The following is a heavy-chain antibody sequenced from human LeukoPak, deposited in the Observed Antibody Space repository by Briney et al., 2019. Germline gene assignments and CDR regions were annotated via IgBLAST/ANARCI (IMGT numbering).Heavy chain of an antibody. V-gene: IGHV1-69*05. J-gene: IGHJ5*02. CDR1: GGTFSSYA. Sequence: SVKVSCKASGGTFSSYAISWVRQAPGQGLEWMGRIIPIFGTANYAQKFQGRVTITTDESTSTAYMELSSLRSEDTAVYYCARDRRPGYSSGWWFDPWGQGTLATVSS. CDR3: ARDRRPGYSSGWWFDP. CDR2: IIPIFGTA. D-gene: IGHD6-19*01.